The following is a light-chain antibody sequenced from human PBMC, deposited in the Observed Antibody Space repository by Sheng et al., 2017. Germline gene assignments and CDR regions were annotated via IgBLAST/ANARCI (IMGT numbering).Light chain of an antibody. Sequence: DIEMTQFPPSLSAAVGDTVTITCQASQDITNYLNWYQQKPGKVPKLLIYDASNLERGVSTRFSGGGYGTHFTLTISSLQPEEIATYFCQQYHTLPLTFGPGTKVEI. J-gene: IGKJ3*01. CDR3: QQYHTLPLT. V-gene: IGKV1-33*01. CDR2: DAS. CDR1: QDITNY.